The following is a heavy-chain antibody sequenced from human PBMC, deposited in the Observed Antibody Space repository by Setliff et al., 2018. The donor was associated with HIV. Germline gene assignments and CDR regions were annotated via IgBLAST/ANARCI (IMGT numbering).Heavy chain of an antibody. CDR2: INSASGGT. V-gene: IGHV1-2*02. J-gene: IGHJ3*02. CDR1: GYTFPDYY. CDR3: ARDYLHVFDI. Sequence: APVKVPCKASGYTFPDYYIHWVRQAPGQGLEWMGWINSASGGTNYAQNFQGRVTVTRDTSINTAYVELNSLKSDDTAVYYCARDYLHVFDIWGQGTMVTVSS.